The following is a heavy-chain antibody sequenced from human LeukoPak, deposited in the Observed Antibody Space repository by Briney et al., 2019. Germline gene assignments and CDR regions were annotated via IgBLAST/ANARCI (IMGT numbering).Heavy chain of an antibody. J-gene: IGHJ4*02. CDR3: ARDPYYYDSRTNGDFAY. Sequence: PGGSLRLSCAASGFTFSSYAMHWVRQAPGKGLEWVAVISYDGSNKYYADSVKGRFTISRDNSKNTLYLQMNSLRAEDTAVYYCARDPYYYDSRTNGDFAYWGQGTLVTVSS. CDR2: ISYDGSNK. D-gene: IGHD3-22*01. CDR1: GFTFSSYA. V-gene: IGHV3-30*04.